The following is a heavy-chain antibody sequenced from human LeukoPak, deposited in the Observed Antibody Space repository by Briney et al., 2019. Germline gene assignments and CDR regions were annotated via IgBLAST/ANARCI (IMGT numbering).Heavy chain of an antibody. V-gene: IGHV4-59*01. D-gene: IGHD3-10*01. CDR1: GGSISSYY. CDR2: FYYTGTT. J-gene: IGHJ4*02. Sequence: SETLSLTCTVSGGSISSYYYTWIRQPPGKGLEWIGYFYYTGTTNYNPSLKSRVTISVDTSKNQFSLRLRSVTAADTAVYYCVRDYYGSGSYYDWGQGTLVTVSS. CDR3: VRDYYGSGSYYD.